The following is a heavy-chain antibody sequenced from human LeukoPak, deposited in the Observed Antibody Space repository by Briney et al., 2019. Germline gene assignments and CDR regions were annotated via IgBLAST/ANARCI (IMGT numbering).Heavy chain of an antibody. J-gene: IGHJ6*02. CDR1: GGSFSGHY. CDR3: ASWLEGLYYYGMDV. Sequence: PSETLSLTCAVYGGSFSGHYWSWIRQPPGKGLEWIGEINHSGSTNYNPSLKSRVTISVDTSKNQFSLKLSSVTAADTAVYYCASWLEGLYYYGMDVWGQGTTVTVSS. D-gene: IGHD5-12*01. V-gene: IGHV4-34*01. CDR2: INHSGST.